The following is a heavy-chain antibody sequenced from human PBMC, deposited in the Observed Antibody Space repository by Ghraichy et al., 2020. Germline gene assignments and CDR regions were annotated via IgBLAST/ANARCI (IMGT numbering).Heavy chain of an antibody. V-gene: IGHV4-34*01. D-gene: IGHD2-21*01. CDR1: GGSFSGYY. J-gene: IGHJ6*02. CDR3: ARRRPVDGMDV. CDR2: INHSGST. Sequence: SETLSLTCAVYGGSFSGYYWSWIRQPPGKGLEWIGEINHSGSTNYNPSLKSRVTISVDTSKNQFSLKLSSVTAADTAVYYCARRRPVDGMDVWGQGTTVTVSS.